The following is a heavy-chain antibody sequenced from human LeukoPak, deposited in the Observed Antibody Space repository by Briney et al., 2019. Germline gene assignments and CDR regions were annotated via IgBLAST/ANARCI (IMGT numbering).Heavy chain of an antibody. CDR3: ARSVITIFGVVIVGVGWFDP. D-gene: IGHD3-3*01. CDR1: GYTFTSYE. Sequence: ASVKVSCKASGYTFTSYEINWVGPPTGQGLAGMGWMNPYSGNTGYAQKFQDRVTMTRNTSISTAYMELSSLRSEDRAVYYCARSVITIFGVVIVGVGWFDPWGQGTLVTVSS. CDR2: MNPYSGNT. V-gene: IGHV1-8*01. J-gene: IGHJ5*02.